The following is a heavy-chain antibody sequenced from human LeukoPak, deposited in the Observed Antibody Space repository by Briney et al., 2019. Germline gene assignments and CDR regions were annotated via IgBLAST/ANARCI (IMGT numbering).Heavy chain of an antibody. CDR1: GFTFSSYA. CDR3: ARRGGGYYGMDV. Sequence: GSLRLSCAASGFTFSSYAMSWVRQPPGKGLEWIGSIYYSGSTYYNPSLKSRVTISVDTSKNQFSLKLSSVTAADTAVYYCARRGGGYYGMDVWGQGTTVTVSS. J-gene: IGHJ6*02. CDR2: IYYSGST. V-gene: IGHV4-39*01. D-gene: IGHD2-15*01.